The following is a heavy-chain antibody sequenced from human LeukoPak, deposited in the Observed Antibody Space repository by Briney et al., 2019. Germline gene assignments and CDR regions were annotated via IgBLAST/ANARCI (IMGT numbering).Heavy chain of an antibody. J-gene: IGHJ6*03. V-gene: IGHV3-23*01. CDR1: GSTFTGYA. CDR2: ISGSGGST. D-gene: IGHD3-10*01. Sequence: SGGSLRLSCAASGSTFTGYAMSWVRQVPGKGLEWVSVISGSGGSTYYADSVKGRFTISRDNSKNTLYLQMNSLRAEDTAVYYCAKDRQGFGFGEQLDYYYMDVWGKGTTVTVSS. CDR3: AKDRQGFGFGEQLDYYYMDV.